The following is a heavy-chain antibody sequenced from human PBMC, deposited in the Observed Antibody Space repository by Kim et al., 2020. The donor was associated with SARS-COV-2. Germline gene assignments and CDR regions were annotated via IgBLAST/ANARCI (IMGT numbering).Heavy chain of an antibody. Sequence: NYNPSLKSRVTISVDTSKNQFSLRLSSVTAADTAVYYCARGRYSSKGLDVWGKGTTVTVSS. J-gene: IGHJ6*04. CDR3: ARGRYSSKGLDV. V-gene: IGHV4-34*01. D-gene: IGHD6-13*01.